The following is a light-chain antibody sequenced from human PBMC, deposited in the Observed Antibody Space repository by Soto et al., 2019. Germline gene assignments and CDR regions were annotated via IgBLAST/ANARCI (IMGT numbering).Light chain of an antibody. V-gene: IGLV2-14*01. J-gene: IGLJ3*02. CDR1: SSDVGGYNY. Sequence: QSALTQPASVSGSPGQSITISCTGTSSDVGGYNYVSWYQQHPGQVPKLTIYEVTNRPSGVSSRFSGSMSGNTASLTISGLQAEDEADYYCSSYTNSDTWVFGGGTKLTVL. CDR2: EVT. CDR3: SSYTNSDTWV.